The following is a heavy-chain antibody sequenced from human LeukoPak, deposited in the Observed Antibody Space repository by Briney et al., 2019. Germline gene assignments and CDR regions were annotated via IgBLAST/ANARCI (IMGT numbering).Heavy chain of an antibody. CDR1: GFTFSSYW. CDR2: IKQDGSEK. J-gene: IGHJ5*02. CDR3: ARVHITMVRGVKNWFDP. D-gene: IGHD3-10*01. V-gene: IGHV3-7*01. Sequence: GGSLRLSCAASGFTFSSYWMSWVRQAPGKGLEWVANIKQDGSEKYYVDSVKGRFTISRDNAKNSLYLQMNSLRAEDTAVYYCARVHITMVRGVKNWFDPWGQGTLVTVSS.